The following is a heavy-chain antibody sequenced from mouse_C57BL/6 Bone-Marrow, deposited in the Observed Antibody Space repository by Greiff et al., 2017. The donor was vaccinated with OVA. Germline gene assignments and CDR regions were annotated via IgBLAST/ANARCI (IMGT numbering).Heavy chain of an antibody. CDR1: GYTFTSYD. J-gene: IGHJ1*03. Sequence: VQLQQSGPELVKPGASVKLSCKASGYTFTSYDINWVKQRPGQGLEWIGWIYPRDGSTKYNEKFKGKATLTVDTSSSTAYMELHSLTSEDSAVYFCARCDTTVVRYCDVWGTGTTVTVSS. CDR2: IYPRDGST. V-gene: IGHV1-85*01. D-gene: IGHD1-1*01. CDR3: ARCDTTVVRYCDV.